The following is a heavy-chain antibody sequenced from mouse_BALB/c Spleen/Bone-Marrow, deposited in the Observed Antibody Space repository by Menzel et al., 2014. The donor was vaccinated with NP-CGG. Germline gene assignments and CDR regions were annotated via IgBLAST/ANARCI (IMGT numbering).Heavy chain of an antibody. V-gene: IGHV1S41*01. CDR1: GYTFTSYW. Sequence: DLVKPWASVKLSCKASGYTFTSYWINWIKQRPGQGLEWIGRIAPGSGSTYYNEMFKGKATLTVDTSSSTAYIQLSSLSSEDSAVYFCARGYGNSAWFAYWGQGTLVTVSA. CDR3: ARGYGNSAWFAY. J-gene: IGHJ3*01. CDR2: IAPGSGST. D-gene: IGHD2-10*02.